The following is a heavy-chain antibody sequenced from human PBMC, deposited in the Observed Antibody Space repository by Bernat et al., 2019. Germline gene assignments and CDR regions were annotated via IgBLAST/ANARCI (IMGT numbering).Heavy chain of an antibody. D-gene: IGHD6-13*01. CDR3: ARVAPYSSSRYKDYYYGMDV. V-gene: IGHV3-30-3*01. CDR2: ISYDGSNK. J-gene: IGHJ6*02. Sequence: QVQLVESGGGVVQPGRSLRPACAASGFTFSSYAMHWVRQAPGKGLEWVAFISYDGSNKYYADSVKGRFTISRDNSTNAVYLQMNSRRGEDTAVYYCARVAPYSSSRYKDYYYGMDVWGQGTTVTVSS. CDR1: GFTFSSYA.